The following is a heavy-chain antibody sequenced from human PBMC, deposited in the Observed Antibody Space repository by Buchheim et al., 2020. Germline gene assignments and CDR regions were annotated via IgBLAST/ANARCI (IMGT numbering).Heavy chain of an antibody. D-gene: IGHD2/OR15-2a*01. CDR2: INTATGDT. CDR3: ARGRGFYFPFY. V-gene: IGHV1-8*01. CDR1: GYSFTSFD. J-gene: IGHJ4*02. Sequence: VRLVQSGAEVKKPGASVKVSCKASGYSFTSFDINWVRQATGQGLEWMGGINTATGDTAYAQKFQGRVTLTRDTSITTASLELGALTSADTAVYYCARGRGFYFPFYWGQGTL.